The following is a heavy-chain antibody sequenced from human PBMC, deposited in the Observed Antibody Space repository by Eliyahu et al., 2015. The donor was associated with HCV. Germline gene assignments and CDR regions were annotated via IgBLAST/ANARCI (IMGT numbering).Heavy chain of an antibody. Sequence: QVQLQESGPGLVKPSETLSLTCTVXGGXIXXXYWAWIRQPPGKGLXWIGYIHYSGSTNYNPXLKSRVTISIDTSQNQFSLNLTSVTAADTAMYYCASGGGGIAVTGTGGWFDPWGQGTLVTVSS. J-gene: IGHJ5*02. CDR1: GGXIXXXY. CDR2: IHYSGST. V-gene: IGHV4-59*01. CDR3: ASGGGGIAVTGTGGWFDP. D-gene: IGHD6-19*01.